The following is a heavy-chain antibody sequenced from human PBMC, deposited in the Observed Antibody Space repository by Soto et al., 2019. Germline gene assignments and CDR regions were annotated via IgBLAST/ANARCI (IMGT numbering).Heavy chain of an antibody. CDR3: ARARQYYDCEFDP. CDR1: GDSITSGAYY. D-gene: IGHD3-22*01. V-gene: IGHV4-31*03. Sequence: QVQLQESGPGLVKPSQTLSLTCTVSGDSITSGAYYWSWIRQLPGKGREWIGYISNIGRTYYNPSLKSRLSMSLDTSENQFSLKLTSVTAADTAIYFCARARQYYDCEFDPWGQGILVTVSS. J-gene: IGHJ5*02. CDR2: ISNIGRT.